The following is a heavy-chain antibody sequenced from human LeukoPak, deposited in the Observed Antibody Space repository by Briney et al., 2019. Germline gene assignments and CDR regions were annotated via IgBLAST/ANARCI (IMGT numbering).Heavy chain of an antibody. D-gene: IGHD5-18*01. V-gene: IGHV3-21*01. Sequence: GGSLRLSCAASGFTFSIYSMNWVRQAPGKGLEWVSSISSSSSYIYYADSVKGRFTISRDNAKNSLYLQMNSLRAEDTAVYYCASQTGYSYDLFPDDYWGQGTLVTVSS. CDR3: ASQTGYSYDLFPDDY. J-gene: IGHJ4*02. CDR1: GFTFSIYS. CDR2: ISSSSSYI.